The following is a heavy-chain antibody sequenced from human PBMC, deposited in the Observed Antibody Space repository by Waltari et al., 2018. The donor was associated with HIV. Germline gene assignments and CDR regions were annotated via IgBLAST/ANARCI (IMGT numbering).Heavy chain of an antibody. CDR2: IYYRGST. D-gene: IGHD2-15*01. CDR3: ARTYCSGGSCYSNYLHY. CDR1: GGSISSSSYY. J-gene: IGHJ4*02. V-gene: IGHV4-39*07. Sequence: QLQLQESGPGLVKPSETLSLTCTVSGGSISSSSYYWGWIRQPPGKGLEWIGSIYYRGSTYYHPALKGRGTISIDTSKNQFSLKLSSVTAADTAVYYCARTYCSGGSCYSNYLHYWGQGTLVTVSS.